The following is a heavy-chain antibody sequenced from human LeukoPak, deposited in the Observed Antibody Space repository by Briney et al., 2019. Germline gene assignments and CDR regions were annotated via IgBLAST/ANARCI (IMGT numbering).Heavy chain of an antibody. CDR2: IYYSGST. V-gene: IGHV4-59*11. CDR3: ARAPPYYYYMDV. CDR1: GGTISSHY. J-gene: IGHJ6*03. Sequence: SETLSLTCTVSGGTISSHYRSWIRQAPGKGLEWIGDIYYSGSTNYTPSLKSRVTISIDTAKNKFSLKLSSVTAEDTAVYYCARAPPYYYYMDVWGKGTTVTVSS.